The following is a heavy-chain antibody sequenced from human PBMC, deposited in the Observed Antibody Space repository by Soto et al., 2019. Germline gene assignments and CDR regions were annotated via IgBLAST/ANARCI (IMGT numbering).Heavy chain of an antibody. D-gene: IGHD3-3*01. CDR2: ISAYNGNT. Sequence: ASVKVSCKASGYTFTSYGISWVRQALGQGLEWMGWISAYNGNTNYAQKLQGRVTMTTDTSTSTAYMELRSLRSDDTAVYYCARLLWSGYVGWFDPWGQGTLVTVSS. V-gene: IGHV1-18*01. CDR3: ARLLWSGYVGWFDP. CDR1: GYTFTSYG. J-gene: IGHJ5*02.